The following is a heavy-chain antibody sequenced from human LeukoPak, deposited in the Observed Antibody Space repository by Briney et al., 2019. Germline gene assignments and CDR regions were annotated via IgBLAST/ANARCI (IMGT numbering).Heavy chain of an antibody. CDR2: ITGAGIST. J-gene: IGHJ5*02. D-gene: IGHD3-22*01. CDR3: ARGGSGYYINWFDP. Sequence: QAGGSLRLSCAASGFTFSSYAMSWVRQAPGKGLEWVSAITGAGISTYYADSVKGRFTISRDNSKNTLYLQMNSLRAEDTAVYYCARGGSGYYINWFDPWGQGTLVTVSS. CDR1: GFTFSSYA. V-gene: IGHV3-23*01.